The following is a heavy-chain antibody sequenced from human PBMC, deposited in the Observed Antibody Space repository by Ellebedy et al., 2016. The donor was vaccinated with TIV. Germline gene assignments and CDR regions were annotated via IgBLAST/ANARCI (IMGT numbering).Heavy chain of an antibody. CDR2: ISGDGGST. CDR1: GFTFDDYA. V-gene: IGHV3-43*02. Sequence: PGGSLRLSCAASGFTFDDYAMHWVRQAPGKGLEWVSLISGDGGSTYYADSVTGPFTISRDNSKNSLYLQMNSLRTEDTALYYCAKGVGVGYGMDVWGQGTTVTVSS. CDR3: AKGVGVGYGMDV. D-gene: IGHD1-26*01. J-gene: IGHJ6*02.